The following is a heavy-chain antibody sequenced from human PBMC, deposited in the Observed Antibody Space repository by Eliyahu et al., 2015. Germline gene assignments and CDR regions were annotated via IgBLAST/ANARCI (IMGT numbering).Heavy chain of an antibody. J-gene: IGHJ4*02. CDR3: ARERVPNYDSSGYSDY. V-gene: IGHV3-7*01. D-gene: IGHD3-22*01. CDR2: IKQDGSEK. Sequence: EVQLVESGGGLVQPGGSLRLSCAASGFTFSSYWMSWVRQAPGKGLEWVANIKQDGSEKYYVDSXKGRFTISRDNAKNSLYLQMNSLRAEDTAVYYCARERVPNYDSSGYSDYWGQGTLVTVSS. CDR1: GFTFSSYW.